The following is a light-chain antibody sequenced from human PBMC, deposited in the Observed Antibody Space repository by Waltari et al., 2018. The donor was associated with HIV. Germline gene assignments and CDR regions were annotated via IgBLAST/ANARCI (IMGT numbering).Light chain of an antibody. CDR3: ATWDDSLSGSV. CDR1: SPNIGRNY. CDR2: RND. J-gene: IGLJ2*01. Sequence: QSVLTHPPSASGSPGQRVTISCSGSSPNIGRNYVYSYQHHPETAPKLLIYRNDQRPSGFPDRFAGSKSCTSASLAISGLRAEDEADYYCATWDDSLSGSVFGGGTKLTVL. V-gene: IGLV1-47*01.